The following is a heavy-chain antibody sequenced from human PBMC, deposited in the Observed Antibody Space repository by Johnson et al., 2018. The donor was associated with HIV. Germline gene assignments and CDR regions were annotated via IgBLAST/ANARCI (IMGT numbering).Heavy chain of an antibody. J-gene: IGHJ3*02. CDR3: AKGSGSGWLRDAFDI. Sequence: QVQLVESGGGVVQPGGSLRLSCAASGFTFSSNAMHWVRQAPGKGLEWVAFIVYDGSKKYYADSVKGRFTISRDNSKNTLYLEMNSLRAEDTAVYYCAKGSGSGWLRDAFDIWGQVTMVTVSS. CDR2: IVYDGSKK. V-gene: IGHV3-30*02. CDR1: GFTFSSNA. D-gene: IGHD6-19*01.